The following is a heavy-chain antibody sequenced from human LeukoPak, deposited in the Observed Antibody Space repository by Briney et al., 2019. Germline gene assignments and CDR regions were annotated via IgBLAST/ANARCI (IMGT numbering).Heavy chain of an antibody. J-gene: IGHJ4*02. Sequence: SSETLSLTCTVSGGSISSGSYYWSWIRQPAGKGLEWIGRIYTSGSTNYNPSLKSRVTISVDTSKNQFSLKLSSVTAADTAVYYCARKAYSSGWRNFDYWGQGTLVTVSS. D-gene: IGHD6-19*01. CDR2: IYTSGST. V-gene: IGHV4-61*02. CDR3: ARKAYSSGWRNFDY. CDR1: GGSISSGSYY.